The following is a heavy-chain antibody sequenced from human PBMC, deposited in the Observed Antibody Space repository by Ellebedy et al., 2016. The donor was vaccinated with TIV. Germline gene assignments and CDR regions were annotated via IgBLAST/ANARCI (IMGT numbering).Heavy chain of an antibody. V-gene: IGHV3-7*01. D-gene: IGHD6-19*01. Sequence: GESLKISCEASGFTFSRNWISWFRLAPGKGLEWVANIKQDGSEKYYVDSVKGRFTIYRDNAKNSVYLQLSSLGAEDTAVYYCARDVWGGGWAWGQGTPVTVSS. CDR3: ARDVWGGGWA. CDR2: IKQDGSEK. J-gene: IGHJ5*02. CDR1: GFTFSRNW.